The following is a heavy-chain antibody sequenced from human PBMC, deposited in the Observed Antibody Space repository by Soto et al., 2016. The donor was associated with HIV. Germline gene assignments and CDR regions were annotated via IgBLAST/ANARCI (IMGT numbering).Heavy chain of an antibody. CDR3: ASGYSGFTTIDY. CDR1: GGSLNNYY. CDR2: IYYSGST. J-gene: IGHJ4*02. V-gene: IGHV4-59*01. Sequence: QVQLQESGPRLVKPSETLSLTCTVSGGSLNNYYWSWIRQPPGKGLEWIGYIYYSGSTNYNPSLKSRITISMDTSRNQFSLKLNSVSAADTAVYYCASGYSGFTTIDYWGQGTLVTVSS. D-gene: IGHD5-12*01.